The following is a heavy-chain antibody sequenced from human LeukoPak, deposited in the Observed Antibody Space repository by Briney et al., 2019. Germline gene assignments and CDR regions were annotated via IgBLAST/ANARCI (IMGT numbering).Heavy chain of an antibody. CDR3: ARLGYYDYVWGSYRWEYYFDY. V-gene: IGHV4-30-4*08. CDR1: GGSISSGDYY. J-gene: IGHJ4*02. Sequence: PSETLSLTCTVSGGSISSGDYYWSWIRQPPGKGLEWIGYIYYSGSTYYNPALKSRFTISVDTSKHQFSLKLSSVTAADTAVYYCARLGYYDYVWGSYRWEYYFDYWGQGTLVTVSS. D-gene: IGHD3-16*02. CDR2: IYYSGST.